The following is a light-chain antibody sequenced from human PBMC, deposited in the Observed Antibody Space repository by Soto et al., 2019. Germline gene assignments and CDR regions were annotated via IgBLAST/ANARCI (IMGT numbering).Light chain of an antibody. CDR1: QNVANY. J-gene: IGKJ5*01. CDR3: QQSSNWPPEIT. Sequence: EIVLTQSPATLSLSPGERATLSCRASQNVANYLDWYQQKPGQAPRLLIYESSNRATGIAARFSGSGSGTDFTLTISSLEPEDFAVYYCQQSSNWPPEITFGQGTRLEIK. CDR2: ESS. V-gene: IGKV3-11*01.